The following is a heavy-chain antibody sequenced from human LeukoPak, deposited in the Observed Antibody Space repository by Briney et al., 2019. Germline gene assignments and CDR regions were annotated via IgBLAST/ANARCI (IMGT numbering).Heavy chain of an antibody. D-gene: IGHD3-10*01. J-gene: IGHJ3*02. Sequence: SETLSLTCTVSGGSISSYYWSWIRQPPGKGLEWIGYIYYSGSTNYNPSLKSRVTISVDTSKNQFSLKLSSVTAADTAVYYCARGGMVRGVKGAFDIWGQGTMVTVSS. V-gene: IGHV4-59*01. CDR2: IYYSGST. CDR3: ARGGMVRGVKGAFDI. CDR1: GGSISSYY.